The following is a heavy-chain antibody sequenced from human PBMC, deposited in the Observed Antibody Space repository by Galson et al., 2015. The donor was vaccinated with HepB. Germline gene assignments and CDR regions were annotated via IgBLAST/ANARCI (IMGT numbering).Heavy chain of an antibody. CDR2: ITAGGIDT. D-gene: IGHD3-10*01. Sequence: SLRLSCAASGFTLSAYGMSWVRQAPEKGLEWVSAITAGGIDTFDADSVKGRFTISRDSSKSTLFLQMNNLRADDTAIYYCARRGCGNLGSYFDSWGQGILVTVSS. CDR3: ARRGCGNLGSYFDS. V-gene: IGHV3-23*01. CDR1: GFTLSAYG. J-gene: IGHJ4*02.